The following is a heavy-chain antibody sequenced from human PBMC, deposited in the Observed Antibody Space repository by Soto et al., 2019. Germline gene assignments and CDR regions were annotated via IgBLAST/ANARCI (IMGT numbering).Heavy chain of an antibody. CDR3: ARFYSTSWLLPFY. V-gene: IGHV4-39*01. J-gene: IGHJ4*02. Sequence: QLQLQESGPGLVKPSETLSLTCTVSDGSISSRSNYWGWIRQPPGKGLEWIGSIFYSGNTYYNPSLKSRVTISVDTSKNQFSLKLSSVTAADTAVYYCARFYSTSWLLPFYWGQGTLVSVSS. CDR1: DGSISSRSNY. D-gene: IGHD6-13*01. CDR2: IFYSGNT.